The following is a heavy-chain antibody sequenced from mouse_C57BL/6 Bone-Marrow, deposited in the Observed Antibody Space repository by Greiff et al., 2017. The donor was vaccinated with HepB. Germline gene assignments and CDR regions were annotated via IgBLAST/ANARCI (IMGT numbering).Heavy chain of an antibody. CDR3: ARYGTTVVGDY. V-gene: IGHV1-64*01. Sequence: QVQLQQPGAELVKPGASVKLSCKASGYTFTSYWMHWVKQRPGQGLEWIGMIHPNSGSTNYNEKFKSKATLTVDKSSSTAYMQLSSLTSEDSAVYYCARYGTTVVGDYWGQGTTLTVSS. J-gene: IGHJ2*01. CDR1: GYTFTSYW. D-gene: IGHD1-1*01. CDR2: IHPNSGST.